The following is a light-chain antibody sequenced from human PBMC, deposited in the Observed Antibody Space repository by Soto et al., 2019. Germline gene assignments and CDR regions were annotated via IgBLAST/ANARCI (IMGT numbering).Light chain of an antibody. Sequence: EVVMTQSPATLSVSTGEIVTLSCRASQSGHRNLAWYQQKPCQGPSLLIYYASTRANSVPDRCTGSGSGTEFTLTISSLQSEDFGVSHCQHYSNWPPTFGPGTKVEIK. CDR2: YAS. CDR1: QSGHRN. J-gene: IGKJ3*01. CDR3: QHYSNWPPT. V-gene: IGKV3-15*01.